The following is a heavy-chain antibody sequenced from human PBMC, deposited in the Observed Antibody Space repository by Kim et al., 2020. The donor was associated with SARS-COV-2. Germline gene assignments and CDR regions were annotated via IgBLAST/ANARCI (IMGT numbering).Heavy chain of an antibody. V-gene: IGHV4-59*13. CDR2: IYYSGST. D-gene: IGHD6-19*01. CDR1: GGSISSYY. Sequence: SETLSLTCTVSGGSISSYYWSWIRQPPGKGLEWIGYIYYSGSTNYNPSLKSRVTISVDTSKNQFSLKLSSVTAADTAVYYCARGVAGHPVDYWGQGTLVTVSS. J-gene: IGHJ4*02. CDR3: ARGVAGHPVDY.